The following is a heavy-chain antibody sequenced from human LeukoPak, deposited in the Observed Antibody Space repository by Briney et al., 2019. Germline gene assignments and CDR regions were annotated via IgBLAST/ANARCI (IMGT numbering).Heavy chain of an antibody. CDR3: AVVETETGGFDY. D-gene: IGHD3-10*01. CDR2: VNPNSGDT. V-gene: IGHV1-2*02. J-gene: IGHJ4*02. CDR1: GYTFIGYY. Sequence: ASVKVSCKASGYTFIGYYIHWVRQAPGQGLEWMGWVNPNSGDTNYAQKFQGRVTMTRDTSISTAYMELRSLRSDDTAVYYCAVVETETGGFDYWGQGTLVTVSS.